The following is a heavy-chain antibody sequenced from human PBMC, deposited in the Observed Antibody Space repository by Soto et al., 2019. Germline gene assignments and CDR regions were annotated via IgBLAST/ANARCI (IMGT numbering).Heavy chain of an antibody. CDR1: GLTSSNYA. J-gene: IGHJ1*01. D-gene: IGHD3-22*01. CDR2: IGGRDDST. Sequence: EVQLLESGGGLVQPGGFLRLSCATSGLTSSNYAMSWVRQAPGKGLEWVSSIGGRDDSTYYAESVQGRFTISRDISKNALYLHMNRLRVDDTAIYYCANYYDSSGYPHGFFQHWGQGTLVTVSS. V-gene: IGHV3-23*01. CDR3: ANYYDSSGYPHGFFQH.